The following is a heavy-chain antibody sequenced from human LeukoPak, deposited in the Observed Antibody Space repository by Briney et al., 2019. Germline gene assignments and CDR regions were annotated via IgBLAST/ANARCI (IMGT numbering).Heavy chain of an antibody. CDR2: ISYEESYK. J-gene: IGHJ6*02. CDR1: GFTLSGYS. D-gene: IGHD2-15*01. V-gene: IGHV3-30*04. CDR3: ARDLGGSGSSPDQYFGMDV. Sequence: GRSLRLSCVPSGFTLSGYSMHCVRQAPGKGLEWVAVISYEESYKYYADSAKGRFTISRDKSNNTLYLQMNSLRTEDTAVYSCARDLGGSGSSPDQYFGMDVWGQGTTVTVSS.